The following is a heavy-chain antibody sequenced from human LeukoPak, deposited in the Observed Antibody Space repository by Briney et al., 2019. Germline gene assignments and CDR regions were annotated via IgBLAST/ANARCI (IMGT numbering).Heavy chain of an antibody. J-gene: IGHJ4*02. CDR3: ARVSGDYTYYFDY. V-gene: IGHV3-66*01. Sequence: GGSLRLSCAASGLTVSRNYMSWVRQAPGKGLEWVSVIYSGGNTYYADSVKGRFTISRDNSKNTLYLQMNSLRAEDTAVYYCARVSGDYTYYFDYWGQGTLVIVSS. D-gene: IGHD4-17*01. CDR2: IYSGGNT. CDR1: GLTVSRNY.